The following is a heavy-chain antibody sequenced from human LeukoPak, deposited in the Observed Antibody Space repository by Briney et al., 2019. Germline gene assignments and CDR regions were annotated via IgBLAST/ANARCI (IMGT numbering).Heavy chain of an antibody. CDR3: ARADTATFDY. D-gene: IGHD5-18*01. V-gene: IGHV3-48*03. Sequence: GGSLRLSCEASGFIFSNYEMKWIRQAPGKGLEWVSYIRNSGGTIYYADSVKGRFTISRDNSKNTLYLQMNSLRAEDTAVYYCARADTATFDYWGQGTLVTVSS. J-gene: IGHJ4*02. CDR2: IRNSGGTI. CDR1: GFIFSNYE.